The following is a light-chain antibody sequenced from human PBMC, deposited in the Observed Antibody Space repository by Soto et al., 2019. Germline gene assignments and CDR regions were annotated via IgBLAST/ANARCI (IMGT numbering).Light chain of an antibody. Sequence: QSALTQPPSASGSPGQSVTISCTGTSSDVGGYTYVSWYQQHPGKAPKLMIYEVSKRPSGVPDRFSGSKSGNTASLTVSGLQDEDEADYYCSSYAGITPYVFGTRTKVTV. CDR1: SSDVGGYTY. J-gene: IGLJ1*01. CDR3: SSYAGITPYV. CDR2: EVS. V-gene: IGLV2-8*01.